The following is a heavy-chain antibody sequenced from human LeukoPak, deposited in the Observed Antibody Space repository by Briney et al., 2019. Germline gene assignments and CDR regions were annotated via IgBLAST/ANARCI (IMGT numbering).Heavy chain of an antibody. Sequence: GGSLRLSCAASGFTFSSYSMNWVRQAAGKGLEWISYISSSSSIIYYADSVKGRVTISIDNAQSSMYLQMNSLRAEDTAVYYCAREGDSSGYYHDYWGQGTLVTVSS. CDR2: ISSSSSII. D-gene: IGHD3-22*01. V-gene: IGHV3-48*01. J-gene: IGHJ4*02. CDR1: GFTFSSYS. CDR3: AREGDSSGYYHDY.